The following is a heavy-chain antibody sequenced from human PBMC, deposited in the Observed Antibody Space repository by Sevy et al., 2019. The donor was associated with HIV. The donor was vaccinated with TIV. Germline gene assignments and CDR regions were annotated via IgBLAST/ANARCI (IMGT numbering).Heavy chain of an antibody. Sequence: GGSLRLSCAASGFRFTDYWMSWVRQTPGKGLEWVATIKQDESEKYYVDSVKGRFVISRDNDKTSVSLQMNGLRVEDTALYYCAREVGGFNWRPYYFDSWGQGTLVTVSS. CDR3: AREVGGFNWRPYYFDS. D-gene: IGHD3-16*01. CDR2: IKQDESEK. V-gene: IGHV3-7*01. J-gene: IGHJ4*02. CDR1: GFRFTDYW.